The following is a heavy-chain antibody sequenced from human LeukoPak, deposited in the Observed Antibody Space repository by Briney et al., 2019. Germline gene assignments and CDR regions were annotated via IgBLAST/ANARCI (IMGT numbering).Heavy chain of an antibody. J-gene: IGHJ4*02. Sequence: GGSLRLSCATSGFNFDRYTIHWVRQAPGKGLEWVSLAGWAGGTTFYSDSVRGRFTISRDSGRKSVYLQMNSLTADDTAFYFCAKELDTMFFDYWGQGALVTVSS. CDR2: AGWAGGTT. CDR1: GFNFDRYT. V-gene: IGHV3-43*01. D-gene: IGHD3-10*02. CDR3: AKELDTMFFDY.